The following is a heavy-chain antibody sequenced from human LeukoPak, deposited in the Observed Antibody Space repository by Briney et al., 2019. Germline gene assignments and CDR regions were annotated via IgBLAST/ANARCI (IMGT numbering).Heavy chain of an antibody. D-gene: IGHD3-10*01. Sequence: ASVKVSCKTTGYTFTGSYMHWVRQAPGQGLEWVGWINLKSGGTNYAQKFQGRVTMTRDTSISTAYMELSSLRSDDTAVYYCARPSGGSGRWGDNWFDPWGQGTLVTVSS. CDR2: INLKSGGT. J-gene: IGHJ5*02. CDR1: GYTFTGSY. CDR3: ARPSGGSGRWGDNWFDP. V-gene: IGHV1-2*02.